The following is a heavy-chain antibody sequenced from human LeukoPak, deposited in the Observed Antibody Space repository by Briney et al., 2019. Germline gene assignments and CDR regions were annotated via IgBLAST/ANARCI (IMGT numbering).Heavy chain of an antibody. CDR1: GGSFSGYY. CDR3: ARGLHYYYYMDV. Sequence: SETLSLTCAVYGGSFSGYYWSWIRQAPGKGLDRIGEINHIGNTNYNPSLTSRVIISVDTSKNQLSLMLSSVTAADTAVYFCARGLHYYYYMDVWGTGTTVTVSS. CDR2: INHIGNT. V-gene: IGHV4-34*01. J-gene: IGHJ6*03.